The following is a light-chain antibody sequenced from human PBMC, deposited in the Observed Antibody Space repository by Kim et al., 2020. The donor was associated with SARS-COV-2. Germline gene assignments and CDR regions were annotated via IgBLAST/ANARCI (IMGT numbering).Light chain of an antibody. CDR2: DDI. CDR1: NIGSTI. V-gene: IGLV3-21*03. CDR3: QVWDSSSDPQGV. Sequence: PGKTAMFTCGGTNIGSTILHWYQQKPGQAPVLVVYDDIDRPSGIPERFSGSNSGNTATLTISRVEAGDEADYYCQVWDSSSDPQGVFGGGTQLTVL. J-gene: IGLJ2*01.